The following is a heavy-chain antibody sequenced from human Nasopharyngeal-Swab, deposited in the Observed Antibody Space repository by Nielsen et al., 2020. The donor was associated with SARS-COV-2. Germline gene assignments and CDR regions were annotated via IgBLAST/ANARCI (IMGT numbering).Heavy chain of an antibody. CDR1: GYTFTSYD. Sequence: ASVKVSCKASGYTFTSYDINWVRRATGQGLEWMGWMNPNSGNTGYAQKFQGRVTMTRNTSISTAYMELSSLRSEDMAVYYCARAERGRIVVVITSFYYYYMDVWGKGTTVTVSS. CDR3: ARAERGRIVVVITSFYYYYMDV. V-gene: IGHV1-8*01. CDR2: MNPNSGNT. D-gene: IGHD3-22*01. J-gene: IGHJ6*03.